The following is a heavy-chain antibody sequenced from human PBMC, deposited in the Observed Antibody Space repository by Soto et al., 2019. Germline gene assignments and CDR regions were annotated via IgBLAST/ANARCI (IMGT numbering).Heavy chain of an antibody. J-gene: IGHJ6*02. CDR3: TGITWFRGMDV. V-gene: IGHV6-1*01. CDR1: GDSVSSNSAA. CDR2: TYYKSKWNN. Sequence: LQTLSLTCAISGDSVSSNSAAWNWIGQSPSRGLEWLGRTYYKSKWNNDYALSVKSRITINPDTSKNQFSLHLYSVTPEDTAVYYCTGITWFRGMDVWGQGTPVTVS. D-gene: IGHD3-10*01.